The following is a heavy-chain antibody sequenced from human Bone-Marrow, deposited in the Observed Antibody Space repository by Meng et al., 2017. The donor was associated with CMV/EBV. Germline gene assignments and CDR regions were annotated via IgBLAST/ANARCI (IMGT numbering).Heavy chain of an antibody. CDR1: GFTFSGSA. Sequence: GGSLRLSCAASGFTFSGSALHWVRQASGKGLEWVGRIRTKADNYATAYGASVKGRFTISRDDSKNMAYLQMNSLRTEDTAMYYCTRSGAGSSSSAGGYWGQGTPVTVSS. V-gene: IGHV3-73*01. CDR2: IRTKADNYAT. J-gene: IGHJ1*01. CDR3: TRSGAGSSSSAGGY. D-gene: IGHD6-6*01.